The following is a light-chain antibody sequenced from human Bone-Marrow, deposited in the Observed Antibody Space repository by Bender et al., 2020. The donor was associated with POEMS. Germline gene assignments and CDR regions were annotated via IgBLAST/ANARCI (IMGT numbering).Light chain of an antibody. CDR1: ALPKKY. CDR3: QSTDSTDTSSYV. Sequence: SSELIQPPSVSVSPGQTARITCSGDALPKKYTYWYQQKPGQAPVLLIYKDTERPSGIPERFSGSSSGTTVTLTISGVQAEDEADYYCQSTDSTDTSSYVFGPGTKVTVL. J-gene: IGLJ1*01. CDR2: KDT. V-gene: IGLV3-25*03.